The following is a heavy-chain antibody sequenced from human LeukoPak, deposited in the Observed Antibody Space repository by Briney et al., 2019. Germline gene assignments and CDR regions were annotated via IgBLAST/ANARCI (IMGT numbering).Heavy chain of an antibody. D-gene: IGHD4-17*01. CDR3: ARQYGNWYFDL. CDR1: GGSISSYY. J-gene: IGHJ2*01. CDR2: IYSSGST. V-gene: IGHV4-59*08. Sequence: SETLSLTCPVSGGSISSYYWSWIRQPPGKGLEWIGYIYSSGSTSYNPSLNTPVTISAATSKPQFSLKLRSVTAADTAVYYCARQYGNWYFDLWGRGTLVTVSS.